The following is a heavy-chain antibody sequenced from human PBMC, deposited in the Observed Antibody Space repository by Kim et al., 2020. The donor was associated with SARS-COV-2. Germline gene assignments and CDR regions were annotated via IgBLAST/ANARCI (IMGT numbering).Heavy chain of an antibody. CDR2: IYYSGST. CDR1: GGSISSYY. CDR3: ARGGVAAAGIPYFDY. D-gene: IGHD6-13*01. Sequence: SETLSLTCTVSGGSISSYYWSWIRQPPGKGLEWIGYIYYSGSTNYNPSLKSRVTISVDTSKNQFSLKLSSVTAADTAVYYCARGGVAAAGIPYFDYWGQG. V-gene: IGHV4-59*13. J-gene: IGHJ4*02.